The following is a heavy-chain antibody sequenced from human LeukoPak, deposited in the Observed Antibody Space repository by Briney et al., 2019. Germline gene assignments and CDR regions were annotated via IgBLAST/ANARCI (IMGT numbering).Heavy chain of an antibody. Sequence: GASVKVPCKASGYTFINYAMNWVRQAPGQGLEWMGGIIPIFGTANYAQKFQGRVTITADKSTSTAYMELSSLRSEDTAVYYCARGRPTTSIAAAGVNWFDPWGQGTLVTVSS. CDR3: ARGRPTTSIAAAGVNWFDP. CDR1: GYTFINYA. V-gene: IGHV1-69*06. J-gene: IGHJ5*02. D-gene: IGHD6-13*01. CDR2: IIPIFGTA.